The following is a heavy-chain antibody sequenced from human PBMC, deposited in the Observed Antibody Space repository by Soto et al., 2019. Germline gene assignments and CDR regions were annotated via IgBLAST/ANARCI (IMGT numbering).Heavy chain of an antibody. CDR2: IRGSGSNT. CDR1: GFTFSSYA. D-gene: IGHD2-2*02. V-gene: IGHV3-23*01. J-gene: IGHJ4*02. Sequence: EVQLLESGGGLVQPGGSLRLSCAASGFTFSSYAMSWVRQAPGKGLEWVSVIRGSGSNTYYADSVKGRFTISRDNSKRMVYLQLNSLRAEDTAVYYCVRRGGPAIPSWYFHYWGQGALVTVSS. CDR3: VRRGGPAIPSWYFHY.